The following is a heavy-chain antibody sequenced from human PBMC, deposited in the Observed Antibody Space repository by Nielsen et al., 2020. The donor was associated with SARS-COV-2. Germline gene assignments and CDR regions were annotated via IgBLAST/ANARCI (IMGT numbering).Heavy chain of an antibody. CDR1: GDRVSSNSAA. Sequence: SETLSLTCVISGDRVSSNSAAWNWIRQSPSRGLEWLGRTYFRSKWYHEYAVSVKSRITINPDTSNNQFSLQLNSVTPEDTAVYYCTRDPGYYHGMDVWGQGTTVIVSS. CDR2: TYFRSKWYH. V-gene: IGHV6-1*01. J-gene: IGHJ6*02. CDR3: TRDPGYYHGMDV.